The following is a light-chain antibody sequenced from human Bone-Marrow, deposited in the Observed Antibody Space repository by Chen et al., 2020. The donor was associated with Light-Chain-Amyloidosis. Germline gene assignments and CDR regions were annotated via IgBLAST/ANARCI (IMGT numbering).Light chain of an antibody. J-gene: IGLJ2*01. Sequence: QSVLTQPPSVSGAPGQRVTISCAGSSANIGTGYDVHWYQQPPGSAPKVVIYSNSNRPSGVPDRFSGSKYGTSASLVITGLQAEDEADYYCQTYDTTLSAPVFGGGTRLTVL. CDR1: SANIGTGYD. CDR3: QTYDTTLSAPV. CDR2: SNS. V-gene: IGLV1-40*01.